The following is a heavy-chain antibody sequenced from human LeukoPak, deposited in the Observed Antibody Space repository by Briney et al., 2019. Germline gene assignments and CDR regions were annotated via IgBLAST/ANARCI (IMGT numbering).Heavy chain of an antibody. V-gene: IGHV3-21*01. CDR1: GFTFSNYG. CDR2: MSGSGGST. CDR3: ARVDAFDL. Sequence: GGSLRLSCAASGFTFSNYGMHWVRQAPGKGLEWVSSMSGSGGSTYYADSVKGRFTISRDNAKNSLYLQMNSLRAEDTAVYYCARVDAFDLWGQGTMVTVSS. J-gene: IGHJ3*01.